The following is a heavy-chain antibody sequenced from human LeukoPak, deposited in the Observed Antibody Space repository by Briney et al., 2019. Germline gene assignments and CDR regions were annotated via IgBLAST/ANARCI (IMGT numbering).Heavy chain of an antibody. J-gene: IGHJ4*02. V-gene: IGHV3-53*01. CDR2: IYSDGSK. Sequence: GGSLRLSCAASGFSVSSNYMNWVRQAPGKGLEWVSVIYSDGSKYYADSVKGRFTISRDNSKNTLYLQMNSLRAEDTAVYYCAKVWSNYDILPGGGDYWGQGTLVTVSS. CDR1: GFSVSSNY. CDR3: AKVWSNYDILPGGGDY. D-gene: IGHD3-9*01.